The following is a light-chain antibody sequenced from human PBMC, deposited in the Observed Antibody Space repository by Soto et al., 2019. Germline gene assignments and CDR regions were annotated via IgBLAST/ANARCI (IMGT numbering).Light chain of an antibody. Sequence: EIVLTQSPGTLSLSPGERATLSCRASQSISSNYLAWYQQTPGQAPRLLIYDASSRAAGIPDRFSGSGSGTDFTLTISRLEPEDFGGYYCQQYGGSPRTFGQGTKVDIK. J-gene: IGKJ1*01. V-gene: IGKV3-20*01. CDR2: DAS. CDR3: QQYGGSPRT. CDR1: QSISSNY.